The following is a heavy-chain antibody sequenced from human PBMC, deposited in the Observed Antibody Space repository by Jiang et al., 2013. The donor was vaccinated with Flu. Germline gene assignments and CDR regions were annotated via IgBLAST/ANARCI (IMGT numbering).Heavy chain of an antibody. Sequence: QLLESGGGLVQPGGSLRLSCAASGFTFSSYSMNWVRQAPGKGLEWVSYISSSSSTIYYADSVKGRFTISRDNAKNSLYLQMNSLRAEDTAVYYCARDRPIAAATFDYWGQGTLVTVSS. CDR1: GFTFSSYS. J-gene: IGHJ4*02. CDR3: ARDRPIAAATFDY. V-gene: IGHV3-48*01. CDR2: ISSSSSTI. D-gene: IGHD6-13*01.